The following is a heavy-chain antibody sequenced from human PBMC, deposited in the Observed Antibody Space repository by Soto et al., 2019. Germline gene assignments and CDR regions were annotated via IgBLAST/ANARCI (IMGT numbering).Heavy chain of an antibody. CDR1: GGSISSGGYY. Sequence: SETLSLTCTVSGGSISSGGYYWNWIRQHTGKGLEWIGFIYHSGSTYYNPSLTSRVTISVDTSKNHFSLKLSSVTAADTALYYCGRVSVVAAAIYGGYAYGLDVWGQGAAFTVSS. CDR3: GRVSVVAAAIYGGYAYGLDV. D-gene: IGHD2-2*02. J-gene: IGHJ6*02. CDR2: IYHSGST. V-gene: IGHV4-31*03.